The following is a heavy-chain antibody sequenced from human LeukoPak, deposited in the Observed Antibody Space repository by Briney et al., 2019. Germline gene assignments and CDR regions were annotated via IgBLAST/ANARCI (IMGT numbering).Heavy chain of an antibody. J-gene: IGHJ2*01. V-gene: IGHV3-30-3*02. CDR3: AKSGGDILTGYYISELRAHWYFDL. CDR2: ISYDGTNK. D-gene: IGHD3-9*01. CDR1: GSTFTNYA. Sequence: GGSLRLSCAASGSTFTNYALHWVRQAPGKGLEWVAVISYDGTNKYYADSVKGRFTISRDNSKNTLYLQMNSLRAEDTAVYYCAKSGGDILTGYYISELRAHWYFDLWGRGTLVTVSS.